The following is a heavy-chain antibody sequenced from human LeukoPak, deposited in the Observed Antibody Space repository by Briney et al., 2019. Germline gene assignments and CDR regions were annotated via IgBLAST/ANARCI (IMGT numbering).Heavy chain of an antibody. D-gene: IGHD6-13*01. V-gene: IGHV1-18*01. CDR2: ISAYNGNT. CDR3: ARAGIIARNGYFDY. CDR1: GYTFTSYG. Sequence: GASVKVCCKASGYTFTSYGISWVRQAPGQGLEWMGWISAYNGNTNYAQKLQGRVTMTTDTSTGTAYMELRSLRSDDTAVYYCARAGIIARNGYFDYWGQGTLVTVSS. J-gene: IGHJ4*02.